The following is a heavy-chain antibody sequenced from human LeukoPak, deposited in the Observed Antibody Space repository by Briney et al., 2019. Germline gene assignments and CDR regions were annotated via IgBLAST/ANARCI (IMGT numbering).Heavy chain of an antibody. J-gene: IGHJ4*02. V-gene: IGHV4-61*02. CDR3: ARGGELLNY. CDR1: GGSLSSGSYY. D-gene: IGHD1-7*01. CDR2: IYTSGST. Sequence: SETLSLTCTVSGGSLSSGSYYWSWIRQPAGKGLEWIGRIYTSGSTAYSPSLKSRVTISRDTSKNQFSLRLSSVTAADTAVYYCARGGELLNYLGQEILVTVSS.